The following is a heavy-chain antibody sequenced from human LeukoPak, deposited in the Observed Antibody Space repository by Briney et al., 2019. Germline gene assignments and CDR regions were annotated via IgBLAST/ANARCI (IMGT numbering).Heavy chain of an antibody. D-gene: IGHD3-22*01. J-gene: IGHJ5*02. V-gene: IGHV3-21*01. CDR3: ARDLSYYDSSGYYYAPRRYWFDP. Sequence: GGSLRLSCAASGFTFSSYSTNWVRQAPGKGLEWVSSISSSSSYIYYADSVKGRFTTSRDNAKNSLYLQMNSLRAEDTAVYYCARDLSYYDSSGYYYAPRRYWFDPWGQGTLVTVSS. CDR1: GFTFSSYS. CDR2: ISSSSSYI.